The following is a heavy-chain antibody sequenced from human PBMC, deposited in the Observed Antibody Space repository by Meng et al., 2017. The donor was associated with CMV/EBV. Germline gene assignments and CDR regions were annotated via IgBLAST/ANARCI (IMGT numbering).Heavy chain of an antibody. V-gene: IGHV2-5*01. CDR3: APLFGWFGDFFDY. J-gene: IGHJ4*02. CDR2: IYGNDDK. D-gene: IGHD3-10*01. Sequence: SGPTLVKPTQTLTLTCTFSGFSLTTNRVGVGWIRQPPGKALEWLALIYGNDDKRYSPSLKNRLTIAKDISKNQVVLIMTNLDPVDTATYYCAPLFGWFGDFFDYWGQGTLVTVSS. CDR1: GFSLTTNRVG.